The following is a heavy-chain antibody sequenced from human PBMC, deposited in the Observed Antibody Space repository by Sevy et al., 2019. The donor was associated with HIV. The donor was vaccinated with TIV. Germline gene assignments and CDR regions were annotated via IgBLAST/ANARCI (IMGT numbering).Heavy chain of an antibody. CDR3: ARDLPPSATTVPRFDY. D-gene: IGHD4-17*01. CDR2: ISNSGSTI. CDR1: GFTFSSYE. Sequence: GGSLRLSCTASGFTFSSYEMNWVRQAPGKGLEWVSYISNSGSTIHYSDSVNGRFTISRDNAKNSLYLQMNSLRAEDTAVYYCARDLPPSATTVPRFDYWGRGTLVTVSS. V-gene: IGHV3-48*03. J-gene: IGHJ4*02.